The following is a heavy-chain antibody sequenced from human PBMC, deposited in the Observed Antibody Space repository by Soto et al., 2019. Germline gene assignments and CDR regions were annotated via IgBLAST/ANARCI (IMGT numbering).Heavy chain of an antibody. CDR3: ARVYMLRGVMNAFDI. V-gene: IGHV4-31*03. J-gene: IGHJ3*02. CDR2: IYYSGST. D-gene: IGHD3-10*01. CDR1: GGSISSGGYY. Sequence: QVQLQESGPGLVKPSQTLSLTCTVSGGSISSGGYYWSWIRQHPGKGLEWIGYIYYSGSTYYNPSLKSRVTISVDTSKSQFSLKLSSVTAADTAVYYCARVYMLRGVMNAFDIWGQGTMVTVSS.